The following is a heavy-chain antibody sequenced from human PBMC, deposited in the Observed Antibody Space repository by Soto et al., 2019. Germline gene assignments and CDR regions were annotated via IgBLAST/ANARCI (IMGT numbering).Heavy chain of an antibody. J-gene: IGHJ6*02. CDR2: IIPIFGTA. CDR3: ARGGWFGELFSYGMDV. CDR1: GGTFSSYA. D-gene: IGHD3-10*01. V-gene: IGHV1-69*05. Sequence: QVQLVQSGAEVKKPGSSVKVSCKASGGTFSSYAISWVRQAPGQGLEWMGGIIPIFGTANYAQKFQGRVTITXXEXTXXAYMELSSLRSEDTAVYYCARGGWFGELFSYGMDVWGQGTTVTVSS.